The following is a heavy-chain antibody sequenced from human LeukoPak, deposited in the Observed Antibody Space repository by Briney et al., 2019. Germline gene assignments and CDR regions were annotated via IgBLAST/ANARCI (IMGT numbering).Heavy chain of an antibody. CDR3: AKDRRALGQYYFDY. J-gene: IGHJ4*02. D-gene: IGHD6-6*01. Sequence: GGSLRLSCAASGFTFSSYGMHWVRQAPGKGLEWVAVIWYDGSNKYYADSVKGRFTISRDNSKNTLYLQMNSLRAEDTAVYYYAKDRRALGQYYFDYWGQGTLVTVSS. V-gene: IGHV3-33*06. CDR1: GFTFSSYG. CDR2: IWYDGSNK.